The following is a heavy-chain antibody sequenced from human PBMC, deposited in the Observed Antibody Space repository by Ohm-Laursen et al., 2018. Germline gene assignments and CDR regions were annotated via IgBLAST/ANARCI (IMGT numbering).Heavy chain of an antibody. CDR2: ISGSGGST. V-gene: IGHV3-23*01. Sequence: SLRLSCAASGFTFSSYAMSWVRQAPGKGLEWVSAISGSGGSTYYADSVKGRFTISRDNSKNTLYLQMNSLRAEDTAVYYCAKTAYYDFWSDQRYYLDYWGQGTLVTVSS. J-gene: IGHJ4*02. CDR1: GFTFSSYA. CDR3: AKTAYYDFWSDQRYYLDY. D-gene: IGHD3-3*01.